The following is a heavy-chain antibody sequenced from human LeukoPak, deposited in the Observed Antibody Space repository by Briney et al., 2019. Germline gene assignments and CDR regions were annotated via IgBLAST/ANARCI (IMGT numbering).Heavy chain of an antibody. CDR3: TAVGYYYGSGRIYYGMDV. CDR2: IRSKAYGGTT. D-gene: IGHD3-10*01. J-gene: IGHJ6*02. Sequence: GGSLRLSCTASGFTFGDYAMSWVRQAPGKGLEWVGFIRSKAYGGTTEYAASVKGRFTISRDDSKSIAYLQMNSLKTEDTAVYYCTAVGYYYGSGRIYYGMDVWGQGTTVTVSS. V-gene: IGHV3-49*04. CDR1: GFTFGDYA.